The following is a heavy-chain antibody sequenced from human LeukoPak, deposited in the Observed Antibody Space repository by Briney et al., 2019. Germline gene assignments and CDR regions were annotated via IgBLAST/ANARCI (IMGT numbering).Heavy chain of an antibody. D-gene: IGHD3-22*01. CDR3: ATGPEEGGYYSYYFDY. V-gene: IGHV1-69-2*01. Sequence: ASVKVSCKVSVYTFTDYYMHWVQQAPGKGLEWMGLVDPEDGETIYAEKFQGRVTITADTSTDTAYMELSSLRSEDTAVYYCATGPEEGGYYSYYFDYWGQGTLVTVSS. CDR1: VYTFTDYY. CDR2: VDPEDGET. J-gene: IGHJ4*02.